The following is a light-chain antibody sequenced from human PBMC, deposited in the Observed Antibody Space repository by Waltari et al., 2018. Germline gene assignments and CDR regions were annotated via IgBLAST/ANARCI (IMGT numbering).Light chain of an antibody. CDR3: QQYNNWPPLT. CDR1: QNVDSS. CDR2: AAS. V-gene: IGKV3-15*01. Sequence: DIVMTQSPATLSVSPGETATLSCRASQNVDSSLAWYQQRPGQPPRLLLSAASTRARGVPARFSGSGSGTEFTLTISSLQSEDSAVYYCQQYNNWPPLTFGGGTKVELK. J-gene: IGKJ4*01.